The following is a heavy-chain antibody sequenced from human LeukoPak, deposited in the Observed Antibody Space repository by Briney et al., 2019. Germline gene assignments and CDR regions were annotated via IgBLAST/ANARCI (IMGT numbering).Heavy chain of an antibody. Sequence: PGGSLRLSCAAPGFTVSSNYMSWVRQAPGKGLEWVSVIYSGGSTYYADSVKGRFTISRDNSKNTLYLQMNSLRAEDTAVYYCARVNCSSTSCYGRGRGCFDYWGQGTLVTVSS. CDR3: ARVNCSSTSCYGRGRGCFDY. V-gene: IGHV3-53*01. J-gene: IGHJ4*02. CDR1: GFTVSSNY. CDR2: IYSGGST. D-gene: IGHD2-2*01.